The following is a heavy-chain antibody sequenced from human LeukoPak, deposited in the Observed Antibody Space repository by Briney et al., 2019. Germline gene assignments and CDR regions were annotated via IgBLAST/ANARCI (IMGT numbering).Heavy chain of an antibody. CDR1: GGSISSSNSY. D-gene: IGHD3-22*01. J-gene: IGHJ4*02. Sequence: SETLSLTCTVSGGSISSSNSYWGWIRQPPGKGLEWIGTITFTGSTYYNPSLRSRVTISGDTSKKQFSLKLSSVTAADTAVYYCVTYYYGSSAPKRNYWGQGILVTVSS. CDR3: VTYYYGSSAPKRNY. V-gene: IGHV4-39*07. CDR2: ITFTGST.